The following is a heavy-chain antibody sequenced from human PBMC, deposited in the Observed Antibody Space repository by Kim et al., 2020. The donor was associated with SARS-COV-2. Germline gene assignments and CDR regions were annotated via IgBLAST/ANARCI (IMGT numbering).Heavy chain of an antibody. CDR2: ST. CDR3: ARPSTSYFDY. Sequence: STYYNPSLKSRVTISVDTAKNQFSLKLSSVTAADTAVYYCARPSTSYFDYWGQGTLVTVSS. V-gene: IGHV4-39*01. J-gene: IGHJ4*02.